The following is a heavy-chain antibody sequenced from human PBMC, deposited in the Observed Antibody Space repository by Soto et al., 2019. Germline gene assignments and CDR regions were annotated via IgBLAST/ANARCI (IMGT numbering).Heavy chain of an antibody. CDR3: APAYGDYDYYYYYMDV. Sequence: ASVKVSCKASGFTFTSSAMQWVRQARGQRLEWIGWIVVGSGNTNYAQKFQERVTITRDMSTSTAYMELSSLRSEDTAVYYCAPAYGDYDYYYYYMDVWGKGTTVTVSS. CDR1: GFTFTSSA. J-gene: IGHJ6*03. CDR2: IVVGSGNT. V-gene: IGHV1-58*02. D-gene: IGHD4-17*01.